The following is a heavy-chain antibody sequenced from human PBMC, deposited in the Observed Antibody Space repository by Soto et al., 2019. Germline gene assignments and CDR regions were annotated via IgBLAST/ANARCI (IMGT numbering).Heavy chain of an antibody. J-gene: IGHJ4*02. Sequence: QVQLQDSGPGLMKPSETLSLTCTVSGGSISHQYWSWIRQLPGKGLECIGYIYYSGGTSYNPSLKSRVTISVDTSKSQFSLKLSSVTAADTAVDFCARDQNVVRGIIDYWVQGTMVTVSS. CDR2: IYYSGGT. CDR1: GGSISHQY. D-gene: IGHD3-10*01. CDR3: ARDQNVVRGIIDY. V-gene: IGHV4-59*11.